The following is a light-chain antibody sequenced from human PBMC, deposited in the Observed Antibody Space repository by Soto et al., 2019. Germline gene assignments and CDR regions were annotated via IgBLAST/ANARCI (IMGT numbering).Light chain of an antibody. CDR1: QSVSSK. Sequence: DIVLTQSPGTLSLSPGERATLSCRASQSVSSKLAWYQQKPGQAPRLLIHGASTRATGIPARFSGSGSGTEFTLTISSLQPEDFAVYYCQERTGWPPWTFGQGTKVDIK. CDR3: QERTGWPPWT. CDR2: GAS. J-gene: IGKJ1*01. V-gene: IGKV3-15*01.